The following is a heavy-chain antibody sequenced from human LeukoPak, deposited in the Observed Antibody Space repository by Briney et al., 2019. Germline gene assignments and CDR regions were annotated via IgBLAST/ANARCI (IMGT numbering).Heavy chain of an antibody. J-gene: IGHJ4*02. D-gene: IGHD5-18*01. CDR1: GGSISNYY. Sequence: SETLSLTCSVSGGSISNYYWGWIRQPPGKRLEWIGYIYYSGSTYYNPSLKSRATISVDTSKNQFSLQLSSVTAADTAVYFCARVPPYNSGSGGFDYWGQGTLVTVSS. CDR2: IYYSGST. V-gene: IGHV4-59*01. CDR3: ARVPPYNSGSGGFDY.